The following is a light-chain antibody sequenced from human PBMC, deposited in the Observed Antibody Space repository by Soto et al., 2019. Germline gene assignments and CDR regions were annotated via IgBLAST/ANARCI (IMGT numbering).Light chain of an antibody. Sequence: ENVLTQSPDTLSLSPGERATLSFRASQSVASNYLAWYQHKPGQAPRLLIYGASRRATGIPDRFSGSGSATDFTLTIGRLEPEDLAVYYCQQYGNSPITFGPGTKVDIK. V-gene: IGKV3-20*01. CDR3: QQYGNSPIT. CDR1: QSVASNY. J-gene: IGKJ3*01. CDR2: GAS.